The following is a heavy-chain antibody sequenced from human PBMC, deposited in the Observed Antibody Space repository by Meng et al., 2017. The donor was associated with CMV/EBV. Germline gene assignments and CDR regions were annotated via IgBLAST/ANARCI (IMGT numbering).Heavy chain of an antibody. Sequence: SETLSLTCAVYGGSFSGYYWSWIRQPPGKGLEWIGEINHSGSTNYNPSLKSRVTISVDTSKNQFSLKLSSVTAADTAVYYCAATQPGYRHYYYGMDVWGQGTTVTVSS. CDR1: GGSFSGYY. CDR3: AATQPGYRHYYYGMDV. V-gene: IGHV4-34*01. CDR2: INHSGST. D-gene: IGHD5-12*01. J-gene: IGHJ6*02.